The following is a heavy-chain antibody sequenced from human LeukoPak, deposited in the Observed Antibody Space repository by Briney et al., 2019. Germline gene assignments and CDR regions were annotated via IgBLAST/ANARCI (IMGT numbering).Heavy chain of an antibody. Sequence: GGSLRLSCAASGFTFSSYWMHWVRQAPGKGLVWVSRINSDGSSTSYADSVKGRFTISRDNAKNSLYLQMNSLRAEDTAVYYCARDSVGAAFDYWGQGTLVTVSS. J-gene: IGHJ4*02. D-gene: IGHD1-26*01. CDR2: INSDGSST. CDR3: ARDSVGAAFDY. CDR1: GFTFSSYW. V-gene: IGHV3-74*01.